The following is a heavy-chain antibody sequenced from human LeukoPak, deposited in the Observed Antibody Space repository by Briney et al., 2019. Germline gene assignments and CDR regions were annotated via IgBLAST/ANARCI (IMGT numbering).Heavy chain of an antibody. CDR2: VNPNSGVA. Sequence: ASVKVSCKASGYTFSAFHIHWVRQAPGQGLEWMGRVNPNSGVATYAQNFQGRVIMTRDTSIRTAYMELSRLRSDDTAVYYCARAECSGDTCFGYWGQGTLVTVSS. V-gene: IGHV1-2*06. CDR1: GYTFSAFH. D-gene: IGHD6-19*01. CDR3: ARAECSGDTCFGY. J-gene: IGHJ4*02.